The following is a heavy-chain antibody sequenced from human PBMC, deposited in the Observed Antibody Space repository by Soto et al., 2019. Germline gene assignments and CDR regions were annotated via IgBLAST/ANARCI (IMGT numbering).Heavy chain of an antibody. V-gene: IGHV1-69*12. CDR3: AGATXXXXXXXXXXXXXXXXV. CDR2: IIPIFGTA. CDR1: GGTFSSYA. J-gene: IGHJ6*02. Sequence: QVQLVQSGAAVKKPGSSVKVSCKASGGTFSSYAISWVRQAPGQGLEWMGGIIPIFGTANYAQKFQGRVTITADESTSXAXRXXSSLRSEDTAVYYCAGATXXXXXXXXXXXXXXXXVWGQGTTVTVSS.